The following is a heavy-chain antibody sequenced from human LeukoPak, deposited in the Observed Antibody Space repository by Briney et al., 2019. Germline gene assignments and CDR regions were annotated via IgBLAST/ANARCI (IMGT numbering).Heavy chain of an antibody. CDR3: ARGGYNQRGLNY. CDR2: IIPILGIA. V-gene: IGHV1-69*04. D-gene: IGHD5-24*01. Sequence: SVKVSCKASGGTFSSYAISWVRQAPGQGLEWMGRIIPILGIANYAQKFQGRVTITADKSTSTAYMELSSLRSEDTAVYYCARGGYNQRGLNYWGQGTLVTVSS. CDR1: GGTFSSYA. J-gene: IGHJ4*02.